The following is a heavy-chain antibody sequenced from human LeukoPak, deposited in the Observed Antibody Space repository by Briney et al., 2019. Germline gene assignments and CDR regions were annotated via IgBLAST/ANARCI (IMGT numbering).Heavy chain of an antibody. V-gene: IGHV3-33*01. CDR3: ARVGTTVTTNLFDK. CDR1: GFTFSSYA. Sequence: PGRSLRLSCAAPGFTFSSYAMHWVRQAPGKGLEWVAVIWYDAITKYYADSVKGRFTISRDNSKDTLYLQMNSLRAEDTAVYYCARVGTTVTTNLFDKGGQGTLVSVSS. J-gene: IGHJ4*02. D-gene: IGHD4-17*01. CDR2: IWYDAITK.